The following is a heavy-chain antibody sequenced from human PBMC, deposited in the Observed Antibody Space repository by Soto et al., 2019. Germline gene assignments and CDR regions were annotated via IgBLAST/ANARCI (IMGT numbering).Heavy chain of an antibody. CDR2: IIPIFGTA. CDR1: GGTFSSYA. V-gene: IGHV1-69*01. J-gene: IGHJ5*02. CDR3: ARRARRITIFGVARGGGDWFDP. Sequence: QVQLVQSGAEVKKPGSSVKVSCKASGGTFSSYAISWVRQAPGQGLEWMGGIIPIFGTANYAQKFQGRVTITAEESTSTAYMGLGSLRSEGTAVDYCARRARRITIFGVARGGGDWFDPWGQGTLVTVSS. D-gene: IGHD3-3*01.